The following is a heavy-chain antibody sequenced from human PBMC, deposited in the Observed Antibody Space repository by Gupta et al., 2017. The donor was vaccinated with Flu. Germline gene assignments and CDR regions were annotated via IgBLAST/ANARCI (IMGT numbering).Heavy chain of an antibody. V-gene: IGHV1-18*01. CDR2: INADDGDT. J-gene: IGHJ4*02. Sequence: QVHLVQSGAEVKKPGASVKISCKTSGYRFTSYGIAWVRQAPGQGLELMGWINADDGDTTSAQKFEGRVTLTTDIFTTTAVMELRSLTSDDTAVYYCAISLSSGYHFEYWGQGTLVTVSS. CDR1: GYRFTSYG. D-gene: IGHD3-22*01. CDR3: AISLSSGYHFEY.